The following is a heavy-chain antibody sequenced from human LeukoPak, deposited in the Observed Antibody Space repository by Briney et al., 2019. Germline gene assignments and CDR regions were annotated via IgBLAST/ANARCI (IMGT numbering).Heavy chain of an antibody. CDR2: IIPIFGTA. CDR3: TRDQLELGFDY. V-gene: IGHV1-69*05. CDR1: GGTFSSYA. Sequence: ASVKVSCKASGGTFSSYAISWVRQAPGQGLEWMGGIIPIFGTANYAQKFQGRVTITTDESTSTAYMELSSLRSEDTAVYYCTRDQLELGFDYWGQGTLVTVSS. J-gene: IGHJ4*02. D-gene: IGHD1-1*01.